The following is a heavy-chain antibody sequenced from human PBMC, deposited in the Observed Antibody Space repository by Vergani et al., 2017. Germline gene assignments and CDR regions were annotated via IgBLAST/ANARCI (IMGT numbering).Heavy chain of an antibody. CDR1: GFTFSSYG. V-gene: IGHV3-33*06. J-gene: IGHJ1*01. Sequence: VQLVESGGGLVQPGGSLRLSCAASGFTFSSYGMHWVRQAPGKGLEWVAVIWYDGSNKYYADSVKGRFTISRDNSKNTLYLQMNSLRAEDTAVYYCAKWGYDTVEEGFQHWGQGTLVTVSS. CDR3: AKWGYDTVEEGFQH. D-gene: IGHD3-22*01. CDR2: IWYDGSNK.